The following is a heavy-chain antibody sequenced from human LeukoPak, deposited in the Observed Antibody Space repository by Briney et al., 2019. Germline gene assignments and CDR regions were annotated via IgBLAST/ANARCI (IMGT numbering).Heavy chain of an antibody. Sequence: GWSLRLSCLASGFTLSTYGMTWVRQAPGKGLEWVSYISSSSSTIYYADSVKGRFTISRDNAKNSLYLQMNSLRAEDTAVYYCARDYYYGMDVWGQGTTVTVSS. V-gene: IGHV3-48*04. CDR1: GFTLSTYG. CDR3: ARDYYYGMDV. J-gene: IGHJ6*02. CDR2: ISSSSSTI.